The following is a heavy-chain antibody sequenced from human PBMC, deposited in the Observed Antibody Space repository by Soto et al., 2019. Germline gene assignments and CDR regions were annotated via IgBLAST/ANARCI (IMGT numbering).Heavy chain of an antibody. J-gene: IGHJ4*02. CDR2: ISGSGVST. CDR1: GFTFSSYA. CDR3: AKYSPFISTGDY. D-gene: IGHD2-21*01. V-gene: IGHV3-23*01. Sequence: EVQLLDSGGGLVQPGGSLRLSCAASGFTFSSYAMRWVRQAPGKGLEWVSTISGSGVSTYYADSVKGRFTISRDNSKNTLYLQMNSLRAEDTAVYYCAKYSPFISTGDYWGQGTLVTVSS.